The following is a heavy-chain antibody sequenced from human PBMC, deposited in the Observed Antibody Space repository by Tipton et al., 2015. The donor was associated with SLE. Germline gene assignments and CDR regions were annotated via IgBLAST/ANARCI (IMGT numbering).Heavy chain of an antibody. CDR1: GDSITTYY. J-gene: IGHJ4*02. V-gene: IGHV4-59*01. Sequence: TLSLTCTVSGDSITTYYWSWIRQPPGKGLEWIGYIYYSGSTNYNPSLKSRVTISVDTSKNQFSLRLSSVTAADTAVYYCARGRKVGFLEWLSYFDYWGQGTLVTVSS. CDR3: ARGRKVGFLEWLSYFDY. CDR2: IYYSGST. D-gene: IGHD3-3*01.